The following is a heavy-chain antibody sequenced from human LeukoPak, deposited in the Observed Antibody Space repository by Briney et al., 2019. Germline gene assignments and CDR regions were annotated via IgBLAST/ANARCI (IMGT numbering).Heavy chain of an antibody. Sequence: SETLSLTCAVSGYSISSGYYWGWIRQPPGKGLEWIGSIYHSGSTYYNPSLKSRVTISVDTSKNQFSLKLSSVTAADTAVYYCARETKRYSSSWESAEYFQHWGQGTLVTVSS. CDR2: IYHSGST. V-gene: IGHV4-38-2*02. D-gene: IGHD6-13*01. CDR3: ARETKRYSSSWESAEYFQH. CDR1: GYSISSGYY. J-gene: IGHJ1*01.